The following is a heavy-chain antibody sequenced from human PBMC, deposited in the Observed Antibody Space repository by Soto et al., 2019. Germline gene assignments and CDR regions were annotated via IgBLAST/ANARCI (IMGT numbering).Heavy chain of an antibody. D-gene: IGHD5-18*01. CDR2: INPNSGGT. V-gene: IGHV1-2*04. J-gene: IGHJ4*02. CDR3: ARDLEYSYGYSDY. Sequence: ASVKVSCKASGYTFTGYYMHWVRQAPGQGLEWMGWINPNSGGTNYAQKFQGWVTMTRDTSISTAYMELSRLRSDDTAVYYCARDLEYSYGYSDYWGQGTLVTVSS. CDR1: GYTFTGYY.